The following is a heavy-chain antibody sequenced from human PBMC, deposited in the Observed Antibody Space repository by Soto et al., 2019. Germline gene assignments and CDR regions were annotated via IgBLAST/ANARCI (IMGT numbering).Heavy chain of an antibody. J-gene: IGHJ4*02. CDR2: ISGSGEKI. V-gene: IGHV3-23*01. CDR3: AKDRCSGGSCDSWDS. CDR1: GFTFNRYA. Sequence: EVQVLESGGGLVQPGGSLRLSCTASGFTFNRYAMSWVRQAPGKGLEWVLVISGSGEKIYYAESVKGRFTISRDNSKHMLNLQMNSLRVEDTAMYYCAKDRCSGGSCDSWDSWGQGTPVTVSS. D-gene: IGHD2-15*01.